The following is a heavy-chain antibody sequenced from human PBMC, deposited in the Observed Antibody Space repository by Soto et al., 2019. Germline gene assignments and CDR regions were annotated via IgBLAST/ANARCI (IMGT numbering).Heavy chain of an antibody. V-gene: IGHV3-23*01. J-gene: IGHJ5*01. CDR1: GFTFSSYS. CDR2: SSVSGGST. CDR3: AQALRAVANKWFDS. D-gene: IGHD6-19*01. Sequence: GSLTLICPASGFTFSSYSVSWVRQAPGKGLEWVSASSVSGGSTYYADSVKGRFTIPRDNSKNTLYLQMNSLRAEDTAVYYCAQALRAVANKWFDSWGQGTLVTVSS.